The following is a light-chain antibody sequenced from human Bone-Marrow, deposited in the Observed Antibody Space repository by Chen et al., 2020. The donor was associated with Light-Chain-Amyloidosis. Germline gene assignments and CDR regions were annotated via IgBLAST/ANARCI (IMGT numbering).Light chain of an antibody. Sequence: SYVLTQPSSVSVAPGQTDTLACGGNNIGSTSVHWYQPTPGQAPLLVVYDDSDRPSGIPERLSGSNSGNTATLTISRVEAGDEADYYCQVWDRSSDRPVFGGGTKLTVL. J-gene: IGLJ3*02. CDR2: DDS. CDR3: QVWDRSSDRPV. V-gene: IGLV3-21*02. CDR1: NIGSTS.